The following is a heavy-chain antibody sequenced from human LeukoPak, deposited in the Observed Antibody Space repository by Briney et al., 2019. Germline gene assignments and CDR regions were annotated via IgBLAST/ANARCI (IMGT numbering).Heavy chain of an antibody. J-gene: IGHJ5*02. CDR1: GDTFTGYY. Sequence: GASVKVSCKASGDTFTGYYIHWVRQAPGQGLEWMGWINPNTGGTNYAQKFQGRATMTRDTSISTAYMELGRLRSDDTAVYYCARAPGYASGAWSQGTLVTVSS. CDR3: ARAPGYASGA. D-gene: IGHD3-10*01. CDR2: INPNTGGT. V-gene: IGHV1-2*02.